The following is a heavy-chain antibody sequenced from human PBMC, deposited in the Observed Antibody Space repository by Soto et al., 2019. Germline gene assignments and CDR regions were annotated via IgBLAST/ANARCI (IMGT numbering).Heavy chain of an antibody. D-gene: IGHD3-10*01. V-gene: IGHV4-4*07. Sequence: SETLSLTCTISGGSISSYYWSWIRQPAGKGLEWIGRIYTSGSTNYNPSLKSRVTMSVDTSKNQFSLKLSSVTAADTAVYYCARGYYYGSGSYYLDYYYYGMDVWGQGTTVTVSS. J-gene: IGHJ6*02. CDR3: ARGYYYGSGSYYLDYYYYGMDV. CDR2: IYTSGST. CDR1: GGSISSYY.